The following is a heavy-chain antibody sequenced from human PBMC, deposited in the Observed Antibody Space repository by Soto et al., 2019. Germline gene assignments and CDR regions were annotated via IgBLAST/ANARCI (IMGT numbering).Heavy chain of an antibody. Sequence: SQTLSLTCFISGDSVISNSVAWNWIRQSPSRGLEWLGRTSYRSRSYNNYAVSVRSRISIKSDTSRNQFSLQLKSVTPEDTAVYYCARAPVYYDKDSGMDVWGRETTVTVS. CDR2: TSYRSRSYN. J-gene: IGHJ6*02. V-gene: IGHV6-1*01. CDR1: GDSVISNSVA. CDR3: ARAPVYYDKDSGMDV. D-gene: IGHD3-16*01.